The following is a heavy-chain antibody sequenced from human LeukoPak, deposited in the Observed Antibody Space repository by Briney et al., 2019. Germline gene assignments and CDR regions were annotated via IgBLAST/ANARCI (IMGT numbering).Heavy chain of an antibody. CDR2: ISSSSSYI. CDR1: GFTFSSYG. J-gene: IGHJ6*03. Sequence: GGTLRLSCAASGFTFSSYGMSWVRQAPGKGLEWVSSISSSSSYIYYADSVKGRFTISRDNAKNSLYLQMNSLRAEDTAVYFCARATWDPNYYYYMDVWGSGTTVTISS. D-gene: IGHD2/OR15-2a*01. CDR3: ARATWDPNYYYYMDV. V-gene: IGHV3-21*01.